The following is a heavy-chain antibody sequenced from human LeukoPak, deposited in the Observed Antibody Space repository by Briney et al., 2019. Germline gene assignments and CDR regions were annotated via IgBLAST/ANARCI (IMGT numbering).Heavy chain of an antibody. Sequence: SETLSLTCTVSGGSISSYYWSWIRQPPGKGLEWIGYIYYSGSTNYNPSLKSRVTISVDTSKNLFSLKLSSVAAADTAVYYCARVEVAVADMVYWGQGTLVTVSS. J-gene: IGHJ4*02. CDR2: IYYSGST. CDR1: GGSISSYY. D-gene: IGHD6-19*01. V-gene: IGHV4-59*01. CDR3: ARVEVAVADMVY.